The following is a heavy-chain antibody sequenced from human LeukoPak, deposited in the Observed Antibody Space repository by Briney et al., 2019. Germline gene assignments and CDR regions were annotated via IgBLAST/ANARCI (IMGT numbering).Heavy chain of an antibody. D-gene: IGHD6-25*01. V-gene: IGHV4-34*01. J-gene: IGHJ6*02. CDR3: ASLRSGRGWYYYGMDI. CDR1: GGFFRGYY. CDR2: INHGGST. Sequence: SETLSLTCAVYGGFFRGYYWSWLRQPPGKGLEWIGEINHGGSTNYNPSLKCRVTITGDTPKNQFSLKLSSVTAGDTAVYYCASLRSGRGWYYYGMDIWGQGTTVTVSS.